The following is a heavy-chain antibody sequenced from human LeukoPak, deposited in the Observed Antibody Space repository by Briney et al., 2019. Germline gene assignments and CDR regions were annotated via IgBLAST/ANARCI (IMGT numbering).Heavy chain of an antibody. V-gene: IGHV3-23*01. CDR3: AREQSGTRGGYNVDY. D-gene: IGHD6-19*01. J-gene: IGHJ4*02. Sequence: GGSLRLSCAASGFTFSTCAINCVRQGPGKGLEWVSAIRPDGDRTYYANSVRGRFTISRDNSKDTVYLQINGLRVEDTAVYYCAREQSGTRGGYNVDYWRQGTLVTVSS. CDR1: GFTFSTCA. CDR2: IRPDGDRT.